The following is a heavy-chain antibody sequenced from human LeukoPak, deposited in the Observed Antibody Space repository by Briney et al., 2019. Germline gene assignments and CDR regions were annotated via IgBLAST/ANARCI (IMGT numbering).Heavy chain of an antibody. CDR1: GGTFSSYA. J-gene: IGHJ4*02. Sequence: SVKVSCKASGGTFSSYAISWVRQAPGQGLEWMGGIIPIFGTANYAQKFQGRVTITADESTSTAYVELSSLRSEDTAVYYCARIARGYSYGYGAVGDYWGQGALVTVSS. V-gene: IGHV1-69*13. CDR3: ARIARGYSYGYGAVGDY. D-gene: IGHD5-18*01. CDR2: IIPIFGTA.